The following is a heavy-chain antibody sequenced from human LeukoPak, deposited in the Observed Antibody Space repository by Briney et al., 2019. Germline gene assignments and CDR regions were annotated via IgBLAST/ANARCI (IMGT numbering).Heavy chain of an antibody. CDR1: GDSISSSSYY. J-gene: IGHJ6*03. Sequence: SETLSLICTVSGDSISSSSYYWGWIRQPPGKGLEWIGNIYYSGSTYYNPSLESRVTISVDTSKNQFSLKPSSVTAADTAVYYCARRGTYYDILTGYFPDSYYMDVWGKGTTVTISS. V-gene: IGHV4-39*07. CDR2: IYYSGST. D-gene: IGHD3-9*01. CDR3: ARRGTYYDILTGYFPDSYYMDV.